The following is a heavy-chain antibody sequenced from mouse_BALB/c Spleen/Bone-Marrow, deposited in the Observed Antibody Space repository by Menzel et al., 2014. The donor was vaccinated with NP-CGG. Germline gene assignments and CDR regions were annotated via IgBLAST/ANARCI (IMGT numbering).Heavy chain of an antibody. CDR3: ATGCFAY. CDR2: IRNKANGYTT. V-gene: IGHV7-3*02. CDR1: GFTFTDYY. J-gene: IGHJ3*01. Sequence: EVNVVESGGGLVQPGGSLRLSCATSGFTFTDYYMSWVRQPPGKALEWLGFIRNKANGYTTEYSASVKGRFTISRGNSQGILYLQMHHLRAQASATYYCATGCFAYWGQETQVTVSA.